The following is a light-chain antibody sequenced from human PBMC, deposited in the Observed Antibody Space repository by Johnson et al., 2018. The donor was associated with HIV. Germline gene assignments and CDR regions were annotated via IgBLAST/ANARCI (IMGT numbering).Light chain of an antibody. CDR2: ENN. Sequence: QSFLTQPPSVSAAPGQKVTISCSGSSSNIGNNYVSWYQQLPGTAPKLLIYENNKRPSGIPDRFSGYKSGTSATLGITGLQTGDEADYYCGTWDSSLSAVPFGTGTKVTVL. V-gene: IGLV1-51*02. CDR1: SSNIGNNY. CDR3: GTWDSSLSAVP. J-gene: IGLJ1*01.